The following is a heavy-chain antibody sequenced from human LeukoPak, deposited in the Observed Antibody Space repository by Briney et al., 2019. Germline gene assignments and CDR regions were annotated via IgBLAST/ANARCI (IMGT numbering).Heavy chain of an antibody. CDR3: ASRNQYCGGDCFWAFDI. CDR2: ISSSGSYI. V-gene: IGHV3-21*01. D-gene: IGHD2-21*02. Sequence: GGSLRLSCGASGFTFSRYSMNWVRQAPGKGLEWVSSISSSGSYIYYADLVKGRFTISRDNAKNSLYLQMNSLRAEDTAVYYCASRNQYCGGDCFWAFDIWGQGTMVTVSS. CDR1: GFTFSRYS. J-gene: IGHJ3*02.